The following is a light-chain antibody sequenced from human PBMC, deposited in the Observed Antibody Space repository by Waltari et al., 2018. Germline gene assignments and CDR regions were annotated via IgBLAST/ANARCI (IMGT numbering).Light chain of an antibody. CDR3: QTGGHGTWV. V-gene: IGLV4-69*01. J-gene: IGLJ3*02. CDR1: SGHSSNI. Sequence: QLVLTQSPSASASLGASVKLTCTLSSGHSSNIIAWHQQQPEKGPRYLMKVNSDGSHSKWDEIPDRFSGSSSGAERYLTLASLQSEDEADYYCQTGGHGTWVFGGGTKLTVL. CDR2: VNSDGSH.